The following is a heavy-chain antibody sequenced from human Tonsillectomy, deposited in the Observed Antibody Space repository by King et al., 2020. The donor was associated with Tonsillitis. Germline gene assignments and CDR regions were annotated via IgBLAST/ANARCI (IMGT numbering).Heavy chain of an antibody. Sequence: QLVQSGGGVVQPGRSLRLSCAASGFTFSTYGMHWVRQAPGKGLEWVAVIWYDGSNKYFADSVKGRFTISSDNSKHTLYLQMNSLRAEDTAVYYCARDSYGVTAARGFDYWGQGTLVTVSS. CDR2: IWYDGSNK. V-gene: IGHV3-33*01. CDR3: ARDSYGVTAARGFDY. J-gene: IGHJ4*02. D-gene: IGHD6-6*01. CDR1: GFTFSTYG.